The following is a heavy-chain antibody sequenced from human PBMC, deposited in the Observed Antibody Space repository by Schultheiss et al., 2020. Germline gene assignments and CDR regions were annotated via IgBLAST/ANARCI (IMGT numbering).Heavy chain of an antibody. Sequence: GGSLRLSCAASGFTFSDYYMNWIRQAPGKGLEWVSYISSSSSYTNYADSVKGRFTISRDNAKNSLYLQMNSLRAEDTAVYYCARALPYYYGMDVWGQGTTVTGYS. CDR3: ARALPYYYGMDV. CDR1: GFTFSDYY. CDR2: ISSSSSYT. J-gene: IGHJ6*02. V-gene: IGHV3-11*05.